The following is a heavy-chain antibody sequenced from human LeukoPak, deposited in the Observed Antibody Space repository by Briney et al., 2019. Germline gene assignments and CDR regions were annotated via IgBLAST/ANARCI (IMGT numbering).Heavy chain of an antibody. CDR1: GFTFGDYA. CDR3: TRAIDAPTTDLGY. D-gene: IGHD4-17*01. CDR2: IRSKAYGGTT. V-gene: IGHV3-49*03. Sequence: GGSLRLSCTASGFTFGDYAMSWFRQAPGKGLEWVGFIRSKAYGGTTEYAASVKGRFTISRDDSKSIAYLQMNSLKTEDTAVYYCTRAIDAPTTDLGYWGQGTLVTVSS. J-gene: IGHJ4*02.